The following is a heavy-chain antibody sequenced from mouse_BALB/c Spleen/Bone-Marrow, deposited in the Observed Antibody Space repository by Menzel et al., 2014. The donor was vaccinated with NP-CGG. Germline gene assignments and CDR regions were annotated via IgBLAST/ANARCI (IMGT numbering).Heavy chain of an antibody. CDR2: ITSGGGNT. J-gene: IGHJ3*01. V-gene: IGHV5-9*02. D-gene: IGHD4-1*01. CDR1: GFAFSSCD. Sequence: EVKLVESGGGLVKPGGSLKLSCTASGFAFSSCDMSWVRQTPEKRLEWVATITSGGGNTYYPDGVKGRFTISRDNARNTLYLQMSSLRSEDTALYYCARVWDWFAYWGQGTLVTVSA. CDR3: ARVWDWFAY.